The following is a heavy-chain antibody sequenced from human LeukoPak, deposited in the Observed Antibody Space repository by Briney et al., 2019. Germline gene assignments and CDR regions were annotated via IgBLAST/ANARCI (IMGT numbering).Heavy chain of an antibody. Sequence: ASVKVSCKVSGYTLTELSMHWARQAPGKGLEWMGGFDPEDGETIYAQKFQGRVTMTEDTSTDTAYMELSSLRSEDTAVYYCATPQSGSSGGINYYGMDVWGQGTTVTVSS. CDR2: FDPEDGET. CDR1: GYTLTELS. D-gene: IGHD6-19*01. CDR3: ATPQSGSSGGINYYGMDV. J-gene: IGHJ6*02. V-gene: IGHV1-24*01.